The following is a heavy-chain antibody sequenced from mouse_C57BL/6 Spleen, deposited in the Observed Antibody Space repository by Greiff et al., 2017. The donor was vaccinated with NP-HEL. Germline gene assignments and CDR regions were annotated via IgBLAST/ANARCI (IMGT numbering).Heavy chain of an antibody. CDR1: GFTFSSYG. D-gene: IGHD3-2*02. CDR2: ISSGGSYT. Sequence: EVMLVESGGDLVKPGGSLKLSCAASGFTFSSYGMSWVRQTPDKRLEWVATISSGGSYTYYPDSVKGRFTISRDNAKNTLYLQMSSLKSEDTAMYYGARPDSSGPAWFAYWGQGTLVTVSA. J-gene: IGHJ3*01. V-gene: IGHV5-6*02. CDR3: ARPDSSGPAWFAY.